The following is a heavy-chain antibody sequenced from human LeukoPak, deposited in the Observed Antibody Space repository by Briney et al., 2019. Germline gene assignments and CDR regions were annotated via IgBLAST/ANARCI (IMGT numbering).Heavy chain of an antibody. J-gene: IGHJ4*02. CDR1: GFTFSTYS. D-gene: IGHD6-19*01. CDR2: ISSSSSTI. V-gene: IGHV3-48*02. Sequence: GGSLRLSCAASGFTFSTYSMNWVRQAPGKGLEWVSYISSSSSTIYYADSVKGRFTISRDNAKNSLYLQMNSLRDEDTAVYYCASLPGYSSGELDYWGQGTLVTVSS. CDR3: ASLPGYSSGELDY.